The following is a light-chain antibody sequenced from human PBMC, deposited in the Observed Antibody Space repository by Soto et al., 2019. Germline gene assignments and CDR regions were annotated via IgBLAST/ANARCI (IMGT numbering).Light chain of an antibody. CDR3: SSYTRSSTWV. J-gene: IGLJ3*02. Sequence: QSVLTQPASVSGSPGQSIAISCTGTSSDDGGYNYVSWYQQHPGKTPNLMIYDVSNRPSGVSNRFSGSKSGNTASLTISGLQAEDEADYYCSSYTRSSTWVFGGGTKLTVL. CDR1: SSDDGGYNY. V-gene: IGLV2-14*01. CDR2: DVS.